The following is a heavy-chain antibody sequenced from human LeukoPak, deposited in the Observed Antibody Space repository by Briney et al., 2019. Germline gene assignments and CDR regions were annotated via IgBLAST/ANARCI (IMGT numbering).Heavy chain of an antibody. CDR2: INHSGST. V-gene: IGHV4-34*01. J-gene: IGHJ4*02. CDR1: GGSFSGYY. CDR3: ARGAGGITGTTFFDY. Sequence: SETLSLTCAVYGGSFSGYYWSWIRQPPGKGLEWIGEINHSGSTNYNPSLKSRVTISVDTSKSQFSLKLSSVTAADTAVYYCARGAGGITGTTFFDYWGQGTLVTVSS. D-gene: IGHD1-7*01.